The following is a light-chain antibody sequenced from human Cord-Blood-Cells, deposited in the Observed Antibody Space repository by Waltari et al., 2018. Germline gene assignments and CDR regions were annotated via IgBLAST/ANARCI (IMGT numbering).Light chain of an antibody. CDR3: AAWDDSLNGRV. J-gene: IGLJ3*02. CDR1: SSHIGSNT. V-gene: IGLV1-44*01. CDR2: SNN. Sequence: QSVLTQPPSASGTPGQRVTISCSGSSSHIGSNTVNWYQQRPGTAPKLLIYSNNQRSSGVPDRFSGSKSDTSASLAISGLQSEDGADYYCAAWDDSLNGRVFGGGTKLTVL.